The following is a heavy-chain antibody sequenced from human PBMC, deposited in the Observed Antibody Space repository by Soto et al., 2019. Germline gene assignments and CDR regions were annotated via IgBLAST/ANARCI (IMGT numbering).Heavy chain of an antibody. Sequence: QVQLVQSGAEEKKPGASVKVSCKASGYTFTSYAMHWVCQAPGQRLEWMGWINAGNGNTKYSQKFQGRVTITRDTSASTAYMEMSSLRSEGTAVYYSARDPSSYGMDVWGQGTTVTVSS. CDR2: INAGNGNT. CDR1: GYTFTSYA. V-gene: IGHV1-3*05. D-gene: IGHD1-26*01. J-gene: IGHJ6*02. CDR3: ARDPSSYGMDV.